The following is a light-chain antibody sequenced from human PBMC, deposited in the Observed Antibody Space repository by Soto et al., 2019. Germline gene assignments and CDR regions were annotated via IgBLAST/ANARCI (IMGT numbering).Light chain of an antibody. CDR2: DAF. CDR3: QQYSNWSPLT. V-gene: IGKV3-15*01. J-gene: IGKJ4*01. Sequence: EIVMTQSPATLSVSPGEGATLSCRASQSINSDLAWYQQRPGQAPRLLIYDAFTRATGIPARFSGSGSGTEFTLTISSLHSEDFAVYYCQQYSNWSPLTFGGGTKVEI. CDR1: QSINSD.